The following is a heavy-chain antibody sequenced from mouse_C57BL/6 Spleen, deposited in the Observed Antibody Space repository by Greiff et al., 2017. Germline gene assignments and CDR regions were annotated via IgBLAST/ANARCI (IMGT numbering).Heavy chain of an antibody. V-gene: IGHV1-15*01. CDR1: GYTFTDYE. CDR3: TRARSTMITTRAAWFAY. CDR2: IDPETGGT. Sequence: QVQLQQSGAELVRPGASVTLSCKASGYTFTDYEMHWVKQTPVHGLEWIGAIDPETGGTAYNQKFKGKAILTADNSSSTAYMELRSLTSEDSAVYYCTRARSTMITTRAAWFAYWGQGTLVTVSA. D-gene: IGHD2-4*01. J-gene: IGHJ3*01.